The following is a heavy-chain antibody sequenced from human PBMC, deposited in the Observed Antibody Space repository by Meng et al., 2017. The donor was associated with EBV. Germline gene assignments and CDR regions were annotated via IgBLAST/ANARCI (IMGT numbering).Heavy chain of an antibody. CDR3: ARGLDYFVY. Sequence: RLVPSGTEVKKPGASVKDSCKASAYTFTSDAISLVRQAPGKGLWLMGWISAYKGNTNLAQRLQGRFTMTTDTSTSTAYMERRSLRSYDTAVYYCARGLDYFVYWGQGTLVTVSS. J-gene: IGHJ4*02. CDR1: AYTFTSDA. V-gene: IGHV1-18*01. CDR2: ISAYKGNT.